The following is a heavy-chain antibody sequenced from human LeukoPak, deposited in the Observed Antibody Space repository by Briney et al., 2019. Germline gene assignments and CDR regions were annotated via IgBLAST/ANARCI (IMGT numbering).Heavy chain of an antibody. V-gene: IGHV1-24*01. CDR2: FDPEDGET. D-gene: IGHD5-18*01. Sequence: ASVKVSCKVSGYTLTELSMHWVRQAPGKGLEWMGGFDPEDGETIYAQKFQGRVTMTEDTSTATAYMELSSLRSEDTAVYYCATTPNTAHYYYGMDVWGQGTTVTVSS. CDR1: GYTLTELS. J-gene: IGHJ6*02. CDR3: ATTPNTAHYYYGMDV.